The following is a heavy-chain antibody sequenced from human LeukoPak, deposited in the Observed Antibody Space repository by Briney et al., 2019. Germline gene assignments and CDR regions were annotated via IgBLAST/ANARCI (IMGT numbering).Heavy chain of an antibody. J-gene: IGHJ4*02. V-gene: IGHV1-8*01. CDR2: MNPNSGNT. D-gene: IGHD3-10*01. CDR3: ASLRLGGSGSYYTGSDY. CDR1: GYTFTSYD. Sequence: ASVKVSCKASGYTFTSYDINWVRQATGQGLEWMGWMNPNSGNTGYAQKFQGRVTMTRNTSISTAYMELSSLRSEDTAVYYCASLRLGGSGSYYTGSDYWGQGTLVTVSS.